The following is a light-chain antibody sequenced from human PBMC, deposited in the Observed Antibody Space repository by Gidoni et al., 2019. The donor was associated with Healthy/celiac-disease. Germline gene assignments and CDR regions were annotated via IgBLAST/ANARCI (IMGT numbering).Light chain of an antibody. CDR2: AAS. J-gene: IGKJ5*01. Sequence: DIQMTQSPSSLSASVGDRVTITCRASQGISNYLAWYQQKPGKVPKLLIYAASTLQSGVPSRFSGSGSGTDFTLTISSLQPEDVATYYCQKYNSALITFGQXTRLEIK. V-gene: IGKV1-27*01. CDR3: QKYNSALIT. CDR1: QGISNY.